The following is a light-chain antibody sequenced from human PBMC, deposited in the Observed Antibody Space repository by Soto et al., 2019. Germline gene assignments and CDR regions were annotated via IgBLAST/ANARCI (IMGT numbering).Light chain of an antibody. CDR2: HAI. V-gene: IGKV3-15*01. CDR1: QSISGN. J-gene: IGKJ5*01. Sequence: EIVMTQSPATLSVSTGERATLSCRASQSISGNLAWYQQKPGQAPRLLIYHAIARATGIPTRFSGSGSGTEFTLTISRLQSEDFAVYYCQQYNNWPPITFGQGTRLEIK. CDR3: QQYNNWPPIT.